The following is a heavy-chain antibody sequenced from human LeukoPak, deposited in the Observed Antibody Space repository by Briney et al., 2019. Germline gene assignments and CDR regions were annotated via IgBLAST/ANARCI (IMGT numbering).Heavy chain of an antibody. D-gene: IGHD3-16*02. CDR2: IHPSTGNP. CDR1: GYTFTNYA. J-gene: IGHJ4*02. CDR3: ARAYQRLGDLSLPDY. V-gene: IGHV7-4-1*02. Sequence: ASVKVSRKASGYTFTNYAMNWVRQAPGQGLEWMGWIHPSTGNPTYSQGFTGRFVFSLDTSVSTTYLQISSLKAEDTAVYYCARAYQRLGDLSLPDYWGQGTLVTVSS.